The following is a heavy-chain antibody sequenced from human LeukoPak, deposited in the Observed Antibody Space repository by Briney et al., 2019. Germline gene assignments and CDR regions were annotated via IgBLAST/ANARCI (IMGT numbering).Heavy chain of an antibody. CDR1: GGLFSGYY. V-gene: IGHV4-34*01. Sequence: PSETLSLTCAVYGGLFSGYYWSWIRQPPGKGLEWIGEINHSGSTNYNPSLKSRVTISVDTSKNQFSLKLSSVTAADTAVYYCASLAYDSSGYYKYYFDYWGQGTLVTVSS. D-gene: IGHD3-22*01. J-gene: IGHJ4*02. CDR3: ASLAYDSSGYYKYYFDY. CDR2: INHSGST.